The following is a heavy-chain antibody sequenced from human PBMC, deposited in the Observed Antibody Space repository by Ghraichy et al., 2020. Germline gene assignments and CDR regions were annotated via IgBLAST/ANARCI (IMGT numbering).Heavy chain of an antibody. J-gene: IGHJ4*02. D-gene: IGHD5-24*01. CDR3: ARCRDGYNAGYFDY. Sequence: ESLNISCTVSGGSVSSNYWSWVRQPPGKGLEWIGYIYYGGSTNYNPSLRSRISISVDMSKNQFSLRLSSVTAADTAVYYCARCRDGYNAGYFDYWGQGTPVTVSS. CDR1: GGSVSSNY. V-gene: IGHV4-59*08. CDR2: IYYGGST.